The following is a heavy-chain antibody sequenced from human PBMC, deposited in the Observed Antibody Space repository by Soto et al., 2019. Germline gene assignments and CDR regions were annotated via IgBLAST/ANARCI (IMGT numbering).Heavy chain of an antibody. Sequence: SVKVSCKASGGTFSSYAISWVRQAPGQGLEWMGGIIPIFGTANYAQKFQGRVTITADESTSTAYMELSSLRSEDTAVYYCARDADYGENVYNWFDPWGQGTLVTVSS. V-gene: IGHV1-69*13. D-gene: IGHD4-17*01. J-gene: IGHJ5*02. CDR3: ARDADYGENVYNWFDP. CDR1: GGTFSSYA. CDR2: IIPIFGTA.